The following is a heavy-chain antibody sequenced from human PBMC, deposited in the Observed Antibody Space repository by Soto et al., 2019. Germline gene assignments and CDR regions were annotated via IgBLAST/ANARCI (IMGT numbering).Heavy chain of an antibody. J-gene: IGHJ4*02. CDR2: INHSGST. CDR3: ARGVVGATTAGLFDY. Sequence: QVQLQQWGAGLLKPSETLSLTCAVYGGSFSGYDWSWIRQSPGKGLEWVGEINHSGSTNYNPSLKSRVTMSVDTSKNQFSRKLSSVTAADTAVYYCARGVVGATTAGLFDYWGQGTLVTFSS. V-gene: IGHV4-34*01. D-gene: IGHD1-26*01. CDR1: GGSFSGYD.